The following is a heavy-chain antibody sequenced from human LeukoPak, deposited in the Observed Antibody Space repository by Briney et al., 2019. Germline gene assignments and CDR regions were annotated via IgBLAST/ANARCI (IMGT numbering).Heavy chain of an antibody. CDR3: AKCRRMVDAFDI. CDR1: TYSISSGYY. V-gene: IGHV4-38-2*02. Sequence: SETLSLTCSVSTYSISSGYYWAWIRQPPGKGLDWIASIYHTGNTYYTPSLRSRVTLLADASKNKVSLRLSSVTAADTAVYYCAKCRRMVDAFDIWGQGTMVTVSS. CDR2: IYHTGNT. D-gene: IGHD3-10*01. J-gene: IGHJ3*02.